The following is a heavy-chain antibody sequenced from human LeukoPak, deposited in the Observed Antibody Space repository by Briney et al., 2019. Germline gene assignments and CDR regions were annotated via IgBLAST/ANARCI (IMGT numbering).Heavy chain of an antibody. V-gene: IGHV4-4*07. CDR1: GGSISNYY. CDR3: ARFLPDL. Sequence: PSETLSLTCTLSGGSISNYYWSWIRQPAGKGLEWIGHIHTSGTTNYNPSLKSRVAISVDTSKNQFSLKVTSMTAADTAVYYCARFLPDLWGRGTLVTVSS. J-gene: IGHJ2*01. CDR2: IHTSGTT.